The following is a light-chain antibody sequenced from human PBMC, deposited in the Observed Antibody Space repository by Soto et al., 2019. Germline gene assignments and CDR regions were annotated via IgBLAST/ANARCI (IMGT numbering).Light chain of an antibody. V-gene: IGLV1-51*01. J-gene: IGLJ1*01. Sequence: QSVLTQPPSVSAAPGQKVTISCSGSNSNIGNNYVSWYQQLPGTAPKLLIYDNNKRPSGIPDRFSGSKSGTSATLGITGLQTGDEADYYCETWDSSLSASVFGTGTKVTVL. CDR1: NSNIGNNY. CDR3: ETWDSSLSASV. CDR2: DNN.